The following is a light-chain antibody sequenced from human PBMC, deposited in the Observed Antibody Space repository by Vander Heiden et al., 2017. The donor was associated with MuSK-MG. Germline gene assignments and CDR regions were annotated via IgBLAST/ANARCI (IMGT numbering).Light chain of an antibody. Sequence: QSALTQPPSASGSPGQSVAISCTGTSSDVGGYEYVCWYQQNPVKAPTLMIYEVIRRPSGVPDRFSGSKSDNTASLTVSGLQAEDEADYYCSSYAGSNHVLFGGGTKLTVL. CDR2: EVI. V-gene: IGLV2-8*01. CDR1: SSDVGGYEY. CDR3: SSYAGSNHVL. J-gene: IGLJ2*01.